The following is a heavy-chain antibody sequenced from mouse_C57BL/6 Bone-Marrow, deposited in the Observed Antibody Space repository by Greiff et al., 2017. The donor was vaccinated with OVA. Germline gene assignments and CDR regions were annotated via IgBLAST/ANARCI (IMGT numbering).Heavy chain of an antibody. V-gene: IGHV5-4*01. D-gene: IGHD2-2*01. J-gene: IGHJ2*01. CDR3: ARDEEWLPYYFDY. CDR1: GFTFSSYA. CDR2: ISDGGSYT. Sequence: EVKVVESGGGLVKPGGSLKLSCAASGFTFSSYAMSWVRQTPEKRLEWVATISDGGSYTYYPDNVKGRFTISRDNAKNNLYLQMSHLKSEDTAMYYCARDEEWLPYYFDYWGQGTTLTVSS.